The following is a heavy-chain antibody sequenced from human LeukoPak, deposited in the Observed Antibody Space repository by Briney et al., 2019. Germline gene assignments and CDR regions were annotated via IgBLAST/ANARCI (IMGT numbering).Heavy chain of an antibody. Sequence: SETLSLTCAVDGGSFSGYYWSWIRQPPGKGLEWIREINHSGSTNYNPSLKSRVTISVDTSKNQFSLKLSSVTAADTAVYYCARDNVLRFLEWPRGRFDPWGQGTLVTVSS. V-gene: IGHV4-34*01. CDR1: GGSFSGYY. J-gene: IGHJ5*02. D-gene: IGHD3-3*01. CDR2: INHSGST. CDR3: ARDNVLRFLEWPRGRFDP.